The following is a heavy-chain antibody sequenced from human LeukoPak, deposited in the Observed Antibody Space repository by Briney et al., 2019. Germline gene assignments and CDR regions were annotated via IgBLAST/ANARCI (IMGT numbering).Heavy chain of an antibody. Sequence: GGSLRLSCAASGFTFSSYSMNWVRQAPGKGLEWASSISSSSSYIYYADSVKGRFTISRDNAKNSLYLQMNSLRAEDTAVYYCARGSGRTHFDYWGQGTLVTVSS. V-gene: IGHV3-21*01. CDR2: ISSSSSYI. CDR3: ARGSGRTHFDY. J-gene: IGHJ4*02. CDR1: GFTFSSYS. D-gene: IGHD3-3*01.